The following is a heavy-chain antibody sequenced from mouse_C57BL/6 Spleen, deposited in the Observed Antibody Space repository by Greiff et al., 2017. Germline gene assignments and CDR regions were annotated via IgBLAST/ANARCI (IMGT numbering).Heavy chain of an antibody. V-gene: IGHV3-6*01. CDR3: ARGYYGYDNGPWYFDV. CDR1: GYSITSGYY. J-gene: IGHJ1*03. D-gene: IGHD2-2*01. CDR2: ISYDGSN. Sequence: EVHLVESGPGLVKPSQSLSLTCSVTGYSITSGYYWNWIRQFPGNKLEWMGYISYDGSNNYNPSLKNRISITRDTSKNQFFLKLNSVTTEDTATYYCARGYYGYDNGPWYFDVWGTGTTVTVSS.